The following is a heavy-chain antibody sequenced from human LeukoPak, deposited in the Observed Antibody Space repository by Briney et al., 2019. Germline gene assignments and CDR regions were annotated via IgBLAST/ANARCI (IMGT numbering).Heavy chain of an antibody. J-gene: IGHJ4*02. CDR2: INHSGST. D-gene: IGHD6-19*01. V-gene: IGHV4-34*01. CDR3: ARRFFYSSGWYGFDY. Sequence: SETLSLTCVVYGGSFSGYYWSWIRQPPGKGLEWIGEINHSGSTNYNPSLKSRVTISVDTSKNQFSLKLSSVTAADTAVYYCARRFFYSSGWYGFDYWGQGTLVTVSS. CDR1: GGSFSGYY.